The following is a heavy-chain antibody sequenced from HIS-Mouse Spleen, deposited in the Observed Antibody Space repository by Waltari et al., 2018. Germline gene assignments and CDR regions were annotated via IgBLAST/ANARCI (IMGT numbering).Heavy chain of an antibody. J-gene: IGHJ2*01. V-gene: IGHV4-39*07. D-gene: IGHD6-13*01. Sequence: QLQLQESGPGLVKPSETLSLTCTVSGGSNSRSTYYWGWIRQPPGKGLEWIGSIYYSGSTYYNPSLKSRVTISVDTSKNQFSLKLSSVTAADTAVYYCAREIPYSSSWYDWYFDLWGRGTLVTVSS. CDR2: IYYSGST. CDR1: GGSNSRSTYY. CDR3: AREIPYSSSWYDWYFDL.